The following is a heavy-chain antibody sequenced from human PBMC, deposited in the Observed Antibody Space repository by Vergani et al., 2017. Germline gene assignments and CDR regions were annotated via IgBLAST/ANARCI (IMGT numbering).Heavy chain of an antibody. CDR1: GFTFSSYG. Sequence: QVQLVESGGGVVQPGRSLRLSCAASGFTFSSYGMHWVRQAPGKGLEWVAVISYDGSNKYYADSVKGRFTISIDNSNTTLYLQMNSLRAEDTAVYYCANEGDYYYGSVSSPPFDYWGQGTLVTVSS. CDR3: ANEGDYYYGSVSSPPFDY. J-gene: IGHJ4*02. D-gene: IGHD3-10*01. CDR2: ISYDGSNK. V-gene: IGHV3-30*18.